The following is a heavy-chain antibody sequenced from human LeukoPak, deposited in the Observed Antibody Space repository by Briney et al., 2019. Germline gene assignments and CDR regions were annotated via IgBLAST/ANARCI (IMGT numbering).Heavy chain of an antibody. D-gene: IGHD4-17*01. CDR1: GGTFSSYA. CDR3: AREGGTTAMSDYGDLDY. CDR2: IIPIFGTA. Sequence: ASVKVSCKASGGTFSSYAISWVRQAPGQGLEWMGGIIPIFGTANYAQKFQGRVTITADESTSTAYMELSSLRSEDTAVYYCAREGGTTAMSDYGDLDYWGQGTLVTVSS. V-gene: IGHV1-69*13. J-gene: IGHJ4*02.